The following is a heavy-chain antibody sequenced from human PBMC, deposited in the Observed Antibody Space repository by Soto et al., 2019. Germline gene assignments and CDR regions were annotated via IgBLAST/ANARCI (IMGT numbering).Heavy chain of an antibody. V-gene: IGHV4-39*01. CDR1: GGSISSSSYY. Sequence: QLQLQESGPGLVKPSETLSLTCTVSGGSISSSSYYWGWIRQPPGKGLEWIGSIYYSGSTYYNPSLKSRVTISVDTSKNQFSLKLSSVTAADTAVYYCARMWVRYSYAISYYFDYWGQGTLVTVSS. CDR3: ARMWVRYSYAISYYFDY. D-gene: IGHD5-18*01. CDR2: IYYSGST. J-gene: IGHJ4*02.